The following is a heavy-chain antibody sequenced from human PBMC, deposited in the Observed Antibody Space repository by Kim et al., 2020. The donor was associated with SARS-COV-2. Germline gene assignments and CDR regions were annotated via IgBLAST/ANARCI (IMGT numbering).Heavy chain of an antibody. V-gene: IGHV4-31*03. CDR3: ARMLRGYYDSSGYYYPLWFDP. J-gene: IGHJ5*02. D-gene: IGHD3-22*01. CDR1: GGSISSGGYY. CDR2: IYYSGST. Sequence: SETLSLTCTVSGGSISSGGYYWSWIRQHPGKGLEWIGYIYYSGSTYYNPSLKSRVTISVDTSKNQFSLKLSSVTAADTAVYYCARMLRGYYDSSGYYYPLWFDPWGQGTLVTVSS.